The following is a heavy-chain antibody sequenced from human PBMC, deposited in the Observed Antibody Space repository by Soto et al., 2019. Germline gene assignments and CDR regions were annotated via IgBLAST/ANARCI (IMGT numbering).Heavy chain of an antibody. CDR1: GFAFSRYS. V-gene: IGHV3-23*01. D-gene: IGHD1-20*01. CDR3: ARSLGDTCNEHYFYY. CDR2: ISGTGYST. J-gene: IGHJ4*02. Sequence: DVQLLESGGDLVQPGGSLRLSCAASGFAFSRYSMSWVRQPPGKGLEWVSGISGTGYSTYYIASVRGRFTISRDNSRNTLYLQMNGLTAEDTGAYYCARSLGDTCNEHYFYYWGRGTLATVSS.